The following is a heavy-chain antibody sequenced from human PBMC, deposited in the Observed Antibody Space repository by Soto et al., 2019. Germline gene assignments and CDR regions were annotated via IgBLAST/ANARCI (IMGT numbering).Heavy chain of an antibody. V-gene: IGHV1-3*01. J-gene: IGHJ5*02. CDR2: INAGNGNT. CDR3: ARDRGQGEGNWFDP. Sequence: QVPLVQSGAEVKKPGASVKVSCKASGYTFTSYAMHWVRQAPGQRLEWMGWINAGNGNTKYSQKFQGRVTITRDTSASTAYMELSSLRSEDTAVYYCARDRGQGEGNWFDPWGQGTLVTVSS. CDR1: GYTFTSYA. D-gene: IGHD3-10*01.